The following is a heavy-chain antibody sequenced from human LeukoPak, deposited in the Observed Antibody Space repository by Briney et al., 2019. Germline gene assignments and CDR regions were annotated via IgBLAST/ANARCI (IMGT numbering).Heavy chain of an antibody. D-gene: IGHD3/OR15-3a*01. V-gene: IGHV4-59*01. CDR3: ARDHGLALDH. CDR2: IYYSGST. Sequence: PSETLSLTCTVSGGSISSYYWSWIRQPLGKGLEWIEYIYYSGSTNYNPSLKSRVTISVDTSKNQFSLKLSSVTAADTAVYYCARDHGLALDHWGQGTLVTVSS. J-gene: IGHJ4*02. CDR1: GGSISSYY.